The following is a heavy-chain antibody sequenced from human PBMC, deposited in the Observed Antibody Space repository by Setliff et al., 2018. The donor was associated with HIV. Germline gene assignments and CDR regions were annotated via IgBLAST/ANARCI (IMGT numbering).Heavy chain of an antibody. CDR1: GYTFTGYY. J-gene: IGHJ6*02. CDR3: ARDLRDGFEEWFSTLDDGMDV. D-gene: IGHD3-3*01. V-gene: IGHV1-2*06. Sequence: ASVKVSCKASGYTFTGYYINWVRRAPGQGLEWMGRINPNSGGTNYAQKFQGRVTMTRDTSINTIYMELSRLRSDDTAVYYCARDLRDGFEEWFSTLDDGMDVWGQGTTVTVSS. CDR2: INPNSGGT.